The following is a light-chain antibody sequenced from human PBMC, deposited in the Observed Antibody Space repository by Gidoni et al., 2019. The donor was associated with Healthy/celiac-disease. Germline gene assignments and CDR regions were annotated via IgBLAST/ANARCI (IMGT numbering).Light chain of an antibody. Sequence: DIQMTQSPSSLSASVGDRVTITCRASQGISNYLAWYQQKPGKVPKLLIYAASTLQSGVPSRFSGSGSVTDFTLTISSLQPEDVATYYCQTYNSAPSITFGQGTRLEIK. CDR3: QTYNSAPSIT. J-gene: IGKJ5*01. CDR1: QGISNY. CDR2: AAS. V-gene: IGKV1-27*01.